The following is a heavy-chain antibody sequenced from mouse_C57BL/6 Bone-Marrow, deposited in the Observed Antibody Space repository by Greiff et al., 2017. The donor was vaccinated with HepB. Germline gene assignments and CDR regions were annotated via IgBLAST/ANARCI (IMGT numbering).Heavy chain of an antibody. V-gene: IGHV5-6*01. Sequence: LVESGGDLVKPGGSLKLSCAASGFTFSSYGMSWVRQTPDKRLEWVATISSGGSYTYYPDSVKGRFTISRDNAKNTLYLQMSSLKSEDTAMYYCASAWFAYWGQGTLVTVSA. CDR2: ISSGGSYT. J-gene: IGHJ3*01. CDR1: GFTFSSYG. CDR3: ASAWFAY.